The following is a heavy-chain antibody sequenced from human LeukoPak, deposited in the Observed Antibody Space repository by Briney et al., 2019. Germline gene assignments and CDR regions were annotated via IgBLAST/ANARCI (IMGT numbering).Heavy chain of an antibody. V-gene: IGHV1-2*02. CDR2: INPNSGGT. J-gene: IGHJ1*01. Sequence: ASVKVSCKASGYTFTSYYMHWVRQAPGQGLEWMGWINPNSGGTNYAQKFQGRVTMTRDTSISTAYMELSRLRSDDTAVYYCASSARGSYYGYFQHWGQGTLVTVSS. CDR3: ASSARGSYYGYFQH. CDR1: GYTFTSYY. D-gene: IGHD1-26*01.